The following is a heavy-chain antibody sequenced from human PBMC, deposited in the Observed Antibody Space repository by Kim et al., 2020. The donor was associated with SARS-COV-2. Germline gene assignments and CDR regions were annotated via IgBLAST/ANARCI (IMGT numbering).Heavy chain of an antibody. Sequence: ASVKVSCKVSGYTLTELSMNWVRQAPGKGLEWMGGFDPDAGGTIYAPKFQGRVTMTEDTSTHTAYMELSSLRSEDTAVYYCATSCSITCCHCFDLWGQRPRVSVLS. D-gene: IGHD2-2*01. J-gene: IGHJ5*02. CDR2: FDPDAGGT. CDR1: GYTLTELS. V-gene: IGHV1-24*01. CDR3: ATSCSITCCHCFDL.